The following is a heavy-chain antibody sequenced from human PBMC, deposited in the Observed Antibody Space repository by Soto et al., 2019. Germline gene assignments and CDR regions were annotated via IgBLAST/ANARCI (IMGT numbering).Heavy chain of an antibody. D-gene: IGHD3-10*01. V-gene: IGHV3-21*01. CDR2: ISSSSSYI. J-gene: IGHJ4*02. Sequence: GGSLRLSCAASGFTFSSYSMNWVRQAPGKGLEWVSSISSSSSYIYYADSVKGRFTISRDNAKNSLYLQMNSLRAEDTAVYYCARDDYYGSGSYYNVNFDYWGQGTLVTVSS. CDR3: ARDDYYGSGSYYNVNFDY. CDR1: GFTFSSYS.